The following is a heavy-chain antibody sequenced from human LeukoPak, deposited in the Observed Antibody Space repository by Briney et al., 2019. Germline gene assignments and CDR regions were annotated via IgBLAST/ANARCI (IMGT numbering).Heavy chain of an antibody. CDR1: GGSISSYY. D-gene: IGHD3-10*01. J-gene: IGHJ3*02. V-gene: IGHV4-59*08. CDR2: IYYSGST. Sequence: SETLSLTCTVSGGSISSYYWSWIRQPPGKGLEWIGYIYYSGSTNYNPSLKSRVTISLDPSKNQFSLKLSSVTAADTPVYYCARRMYYYCFAFDIWAKGQWSPSPQ. CDR3: ARRMYYYCFAFDI.